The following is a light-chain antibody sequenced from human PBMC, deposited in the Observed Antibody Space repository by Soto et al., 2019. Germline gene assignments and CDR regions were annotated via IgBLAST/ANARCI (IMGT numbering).Light chain of an antibody. CDR2: EVS. CDR3: QSYDSSLSGYV. V-gene: IGLV2-14*02. J-gene: IGLJ1*01. CDR1: SSDVGSHNL. Sequence: QSALTQPASVSGSPGQSITISCTGTSSDVGSHNLVSWYQQHPGQAPKLMIYEVSKRPLGVPDRFSGSKSGTSASLAITGLQAEDEADYYCQSYDSSLSGYVFGTGTKLTVL.